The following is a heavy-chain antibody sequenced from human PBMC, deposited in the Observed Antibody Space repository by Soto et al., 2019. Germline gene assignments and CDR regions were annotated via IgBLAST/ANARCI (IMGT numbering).Heavy chain of an antibody. D-gene: IGHD3-10*01. J-gene: IGHJ6*02. CDR2: IYHGGSA. CDR3: ASGELFSPRYGMDV. CDR1: GGSISSDY. V-gene: IGHV4-59*01. Sequence: QVQLQESGPGLVKPSETLSLTCTVSGGSISSDYWSWIRQPPGKRLEYIGFIYHGGSANYNPSLESPVTLSPDPSTNQRSLTLRSVPAADTAFYYSASGELFSPRYGMDVWGRGTTVTVS.